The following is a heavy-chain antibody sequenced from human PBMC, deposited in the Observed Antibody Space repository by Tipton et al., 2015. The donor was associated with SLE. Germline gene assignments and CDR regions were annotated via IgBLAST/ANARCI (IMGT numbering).Heavy chain of an antibody. CDR1: GGSFSSYV. CDR2: IMPFFGTA. Sequence: QSGAEVKKPGSSVKVSCKASGGSFSSYVISWVRQAPGQGLEWMGRIMPFFGTANYAQKFQGRVTVFADESTSTAYMELSSLTSEDTAVYFCARVLPTANDAFDIWGQGTMVTVSS. CDR3: ARVLPTANDAFDI. V-gene: IGHV1-69*13. J-gene: IGHJ3*02. D-gene: IGHD2-2*01.